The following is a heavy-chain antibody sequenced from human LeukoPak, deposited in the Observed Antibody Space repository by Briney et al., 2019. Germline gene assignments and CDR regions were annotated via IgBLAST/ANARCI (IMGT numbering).Heavy chain of an antibody. J-gene: IGHJ4*02. CDR3: ARRGEAMDPFDY. Sequence: GESLKISCKGSGYRFTSYWIGWVRQMPGKGLEWMGFIYPGDSDTRYSPSFQGQVTISADKSINTAYLQWSSLKASDTAIYYCARRGEAMDPFDYWGQGTLVTVSS. CDR1: GYRFTSYW. V-gene: IGHV5-51*01. D-gene: IGHD5-18*01. CDR2: IYPGDSDT.